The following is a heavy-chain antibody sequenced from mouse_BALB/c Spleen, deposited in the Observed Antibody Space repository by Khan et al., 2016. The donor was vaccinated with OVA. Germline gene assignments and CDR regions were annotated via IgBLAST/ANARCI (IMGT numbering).Heavy chain of an antibody. CDR3: ARSVTITTVVATDFDY. CDR1: GYSITSDYA. D-gene: IGHD1-1*01. CDR2: ISYSGRT. J-gene: IGHJ2*01. V-gene: IGHV3-2*02. Sequence: EVQLQESGPGLVKPSQSLSLTCTVTGYSITSDYAWNWIRQFPGNKLEWMGYISYSGRTSYNPSLKSRISITRDTSKTPFFLQLNSVTTEDTATYDSARSVTITTVVATDFDYWGQGTTLTVSS.